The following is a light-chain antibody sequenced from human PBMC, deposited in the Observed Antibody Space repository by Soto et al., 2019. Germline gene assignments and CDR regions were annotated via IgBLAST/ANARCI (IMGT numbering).Light chain of an antibody. CDR3: HQHGDSPWT. V-gene: IGKV3-20*01. CDR2: ATS. Sequence: EIVLTQSTGTLSLSPGERATLSFRSSQPVGSAYLAWYRQTLGQAPRPLIYATSSGATGISDRFSGSGSGTEFTLTISRLEPEDFATYYCHQHGDSPWTFGQGSKVDIK. CDR1: QPVGSAY. J-gene: IGKJ1*01.